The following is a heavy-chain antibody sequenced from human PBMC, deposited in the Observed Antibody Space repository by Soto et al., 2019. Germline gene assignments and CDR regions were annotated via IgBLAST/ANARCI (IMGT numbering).Heavy chain of an antibody. V-gene: IGHV1-69*01. J-gene: IGHJ4*02. CDR3: ARSIGSGGVIGGFDY. Sequence: QVQLVQSGAEVRKPGSAVRVSCKASGGTFNMYAMNWVRQAPGQGLEWMAGIIPIFDTPRYSQQFQGRVTITVDESTSIAYMELSSLRSEDTAIYYCARSIGSGGVIGGFDYWGQGTLVTVAS. CDR1: GGTFNMYA. D-gene: IGHD3-16*02. CDR2: IIPIFDTP.